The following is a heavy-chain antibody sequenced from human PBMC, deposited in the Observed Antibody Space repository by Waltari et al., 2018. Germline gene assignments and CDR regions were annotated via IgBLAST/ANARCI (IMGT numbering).Heavy chain of an antibody. CDR2: INAGKSNT. V-gene: IGHV1-3*01. J-gene: IGHJ4*02. D-gene: IGHD3-16*02. CDR3: ARGNLGELSLGY. Sequence: QVQLVQSGAEVKKPGASVKVSCKASGYTFTSYAMHWVRQAPGQRVEWMGWINAGKSNTKYSQKFHGRVTITRDTSASTAYMELSSLRSEDTAVYYCARGNLGELSLGYWGQGTLVTVSS. CDR1: GYTFTSYA.